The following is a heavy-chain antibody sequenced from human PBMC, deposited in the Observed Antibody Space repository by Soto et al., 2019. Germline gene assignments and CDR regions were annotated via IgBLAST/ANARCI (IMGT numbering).Heavy chain of an antibody. J-gene: IGHJ6*02. D-gene: IGHD5-18*01. CDR3: ARAAELGYSYGYGYYYGMDV. CDR1: GGTFSSYA. Sequence: SVKVSCKASGGTFSSYAISWVRQAPGQGLEWMGGIIPIFGTANYAQKFQGRVTITADESTSTAYMELSSLRSEDTAVYYCARAAELGYSYGYGYYYGMDVWGQGTTVTVSS. V-gene: IGHV1-69*13. CDR2: IIPIFGTA.